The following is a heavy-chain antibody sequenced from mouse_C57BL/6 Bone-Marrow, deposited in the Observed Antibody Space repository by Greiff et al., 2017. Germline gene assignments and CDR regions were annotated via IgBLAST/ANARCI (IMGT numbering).Heavy chain of an antibody. V-gene: IGHV2-2*01. CDR2: LWSGGST. J-gene: IGHJ2*01. CDR3: ARNVYYYGSSRDY. D-gene: IGHD1-1*01. CDR1: GFSLTSYG. Sequence: QVQLQQPGPGLVQPSQSLSITCTVSGFSLTSYGVHWVRPSPGTGLEWLGVLWSGGSTDYNAAFISRLSISKDNSKSQVFLKMSSPQAEDTAIYYCARNVYYYGSSRDYWGQGTTLTVAS.